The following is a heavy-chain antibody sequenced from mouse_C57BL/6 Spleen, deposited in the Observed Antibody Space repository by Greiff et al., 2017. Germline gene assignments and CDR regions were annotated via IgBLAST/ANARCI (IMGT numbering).Heavy chain of an antibody. CDR1: GYTFTSYW. D-gene: IGHD2-3*01. Sequence: QVQLQQPGAELVMPGASVKLSCKASGYTFTSYWMHWVKQRPGQGLEWIGEIDPSDSYTNYNQKFKGKSTLTVDKSSSTAYMQLSSLTSADSAVYYYARYRIYDGCYFDYWGQGTTLTVSS. V-gene: IGHV1-69*01. J-gene: IGHJ2*01. CDR3: ARYRIYDGCYFDY. CDR2: IDPSDSYT.